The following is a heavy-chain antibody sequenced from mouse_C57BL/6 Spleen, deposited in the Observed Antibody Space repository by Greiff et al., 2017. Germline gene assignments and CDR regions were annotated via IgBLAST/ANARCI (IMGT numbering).Heavy chain of an antibody. V-gene: IGHV2-5*01. Sequence: QVQLQQSGPGLVQPSQSLSITCTVSGFSLTSYGVHWVRQSPGKGLEWLGVIWRGGSTDYNAAFMSRLSITKDNSKSQVFFKMNSLQADDTAIYYCAKSGDYGSSYGYFDVWGTGTTVTVSS. CDR3: AKSGDYGSSYGYFDV. J-gene: IGHJ1*03. CDR1: GFSLTSYG. CDR2: IWRGGST. D-gene: IGHD1-1*01.